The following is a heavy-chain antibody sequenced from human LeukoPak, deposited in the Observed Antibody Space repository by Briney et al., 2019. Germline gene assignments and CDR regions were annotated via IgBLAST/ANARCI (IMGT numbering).Heavy chain of an antibody. CDR1: GGSFSGYY. J-gene: IGHJ4*02. V-gene: IGHV4-34*01. CDR3: ARIRGSPPRSIDY. Sequence: SETLSLTCAVYGGSFSGYYWSWIRQPPGKGLEWIGEINHSGSTNYNPPLKSRVTISVDTSKNQFSLKLSSVTAADTAVYYCARIRGSPPRSIDYWGQGTLVTVSS. D-gene: IGHD3-3*02. CDR2: INHSGST.